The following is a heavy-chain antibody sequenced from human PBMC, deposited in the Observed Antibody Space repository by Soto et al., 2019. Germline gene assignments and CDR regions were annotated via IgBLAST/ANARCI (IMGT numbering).Heavy chain of an antibody. CDR2: IYYSGST. Sequence: SETLSLTCTVSGGSISSSSYYWGWIRQPPGKGLEWIGSIYYSGSTYYNPSLKSRVTISVDTSKNQFSLKLSSVTAADTAVYYCARTYYDFWSGNNWFDPWGQGTLVTVS. D-gene: IGHD3-3*01. V-gene: IGHV4-39*01. CDR1: GGSISSSSYY. CDR3: ARTYYDFWSGNNWFDP. J-gene: IGHJ5*02.